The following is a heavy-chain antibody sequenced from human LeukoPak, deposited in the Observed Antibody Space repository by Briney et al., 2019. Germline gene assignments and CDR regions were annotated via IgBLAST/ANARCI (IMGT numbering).Heavy chain of an antibody. J-gene: IGHJ5*02. CDR2: IYYSGST. CDR3: ARLGYSSSWYNWFDP. V-gene: IGHV4-59*01. D-gene: IGHD6-13*01. CDR1: GGSISSYY. Sequence: SETLSLTCTVSGGSISSYYWSWIGQPPGKGLEWIGYIYYSGSTNYNPSLKSRVTISVDTSKNQFSLKLSSVTAADTAVYYCARLGYSSSWYNWFDPWGQGTLVTVSS.